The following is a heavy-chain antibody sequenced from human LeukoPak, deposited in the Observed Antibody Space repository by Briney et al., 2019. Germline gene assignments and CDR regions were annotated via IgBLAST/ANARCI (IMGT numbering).Heavy chain of an antibody. V-gene: IGHV1-18*01. CDR2: ISAYNGNT. Sequence: GASVKVSFQASGYTFTSYGISWVRQAPGQGLEWMGWISAYNGNTNYAQKLQGRVTMTTDTSTSTAYMELRSLRSDDTAVYYCARDSPHWLVLRTGDEFDYWGQGTLVTVSS. CDR3: ARDSPHWLVLRTGDEFDY. CDR1: GYTFTSYG. D-gene: IGHD6-19*01. J-gene: IGHJ4*02.